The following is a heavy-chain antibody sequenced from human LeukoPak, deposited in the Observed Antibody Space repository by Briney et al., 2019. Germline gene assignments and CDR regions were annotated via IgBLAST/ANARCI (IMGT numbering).Heavy chain of an antibody. CDR2: ISYDGSNK. CDR1: GFTFSSYA. V-gene: IGHV3-30-3*01. J-gene: IGHJ4*02. Sequence: GRSLRPSCAASGFTFSSYAMHWVRQAPGKGLEWVAVISYDGSNKYYADSVKGRFTISRDNSGNTLYLQMNSLRNEDTAMYYCAKEGTPKASSYFDYWGQGTLITVSS. CDR3: AKEGTPKASSYFDY.